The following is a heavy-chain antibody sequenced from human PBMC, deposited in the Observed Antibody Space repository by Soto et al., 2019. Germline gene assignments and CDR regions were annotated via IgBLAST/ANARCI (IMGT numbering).Heavy chain of an antibody. V-gene: IGHV1-18*01. D-gene: IGHD2-21*01. CDR3: ARGGPYLCGGSSNYYFDY. J-gene: IGHJ4*02. CDR1: GYTFANYG. CDR2: NT. Sequence: QVQLVQSGAEVKEPGASVKICCKTSGYTFANYGVTWVRHSPGQGLEWVGCNTDYAQKFPGTFTMTIDTSTSTAYLELRSLKSDDTAVYYSARGGPYLCGGSSNYYFDYWGQGTMVTVSS.